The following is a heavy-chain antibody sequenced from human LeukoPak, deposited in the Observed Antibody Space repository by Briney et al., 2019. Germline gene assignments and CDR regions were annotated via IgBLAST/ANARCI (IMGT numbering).Heavy chain of an antibody. Sequence: SVKASCKASGFTFTNPAMQWVRQARGQRLEWIGWIVVASGNTKYAQKFQERVTITRDMSTSTAYMELSSLSPEDTAVYYCAAAPIEMQQRGFDYWGQGTLVTVSS. J-gene: IGHJ4*02. V-gene: IGHV1-58*02. D-gene: IGHD5-24*01. CDR3: AAAPIEMQQRGFDY. CDR1: GFTFTNPA. CDR2: IVVASGNT.